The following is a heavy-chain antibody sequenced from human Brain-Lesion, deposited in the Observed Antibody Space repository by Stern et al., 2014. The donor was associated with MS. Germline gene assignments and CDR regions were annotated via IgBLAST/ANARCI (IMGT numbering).Heavy chain of an antibody. D-gene: IGHD2-2*01. CDR2: ISTTASNI. Sequence: VQLVESGGTLFNPGGPLSLPWAASGFIFSDYYMNWIRQAPGQGLEWVSYISTTASNIYYADSVKGRFTISRDNTKNSLFLLMSSLRAEDTAVYYCAISSSRYYFDSWGLGTLVTVSS. CDR3: AISSSRYYFDS. J-gene: IGHJ4*02. CDR1: GFIFSDYY. V-gene: IGHV3-11*01.